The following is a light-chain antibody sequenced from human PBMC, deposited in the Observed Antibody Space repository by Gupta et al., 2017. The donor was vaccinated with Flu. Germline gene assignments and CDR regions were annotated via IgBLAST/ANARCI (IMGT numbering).Light chain of an antibody. V-gene: IGLV3-21*02. CDR3: QVWDDDSANHVV. J-gene: IGLJ2*01. CDR2: DYN. CDR1: NIAIKS. Sequence: SSALTQALSVSVAPGQPARITCGGNNIAIKSVHFYQQKSGQAPFLVIYDYNDRPSGIPERFSSSNSGNTATPTLSIFEDGEEADDYYQVWDDDSANHVVFGGGTKLTVL.